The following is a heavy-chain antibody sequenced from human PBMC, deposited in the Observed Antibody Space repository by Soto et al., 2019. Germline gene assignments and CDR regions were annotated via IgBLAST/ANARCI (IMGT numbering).Heavy chain of an antibody. CDR2: IWYDGSNK. V-gene: IGHV3-33*01. D-gene: IGHD6-13*01. CDR1: GFTFSSYG. J-gene: IGHJ4*02. Sequence: GGSLRLSCAASGFTFSSYGMHWVRQAPGKGLEWVAVIWYDGSNKYYADSVKGRFTISRDNSKNTLYLQMNSLRAEDTAVYYCARDTGQQLGYYFDYWGQGTLVTVSS. CDR3: ARDTGQQLGYYFDY.